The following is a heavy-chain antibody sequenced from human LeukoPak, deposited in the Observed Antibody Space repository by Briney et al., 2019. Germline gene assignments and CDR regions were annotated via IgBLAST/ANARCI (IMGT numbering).Heavy chain of an antibody. CDR2: ISWNSGSI. D-gene: IGHD5-24*01. J-gene: IGHJ5*02. CDR1: GFTLDDYA. CDR3: AKVGKRWLLGFDP. Sequence: GGSLRLSCAASGFTLDDYAMHWVRQAPGKGLEWVSGISWNSGSIGYADSVKGRFTISRDNAKNSLYLQMNSLRAEDTALYYCAKVGKRWLLGFDPWGQGTLVTVSS. V-gene: IGHV3-9*01.